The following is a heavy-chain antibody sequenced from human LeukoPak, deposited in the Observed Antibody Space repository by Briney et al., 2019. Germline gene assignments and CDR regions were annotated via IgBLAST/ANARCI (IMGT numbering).Heavy chain of an antibody. J-gene: IGHJ5*02. CDR2: IYTSGST. D-gene: IGHD3-3*01. CDR1: GGSISSYY. CDR3: ARDRTSIFGVVTSGLDP. Sequence: SETLSLTCTGSGGSISSYYWSWIRQPAGKGLEWIGRIYTSGSTNYNPSLKSRVTMSVDTSKNQFSLKLSSVTAADTAVYYCARDRTSIFGVVTSGLDPWGQGTLVTVSS. V-gene: IGHV4-4*07.